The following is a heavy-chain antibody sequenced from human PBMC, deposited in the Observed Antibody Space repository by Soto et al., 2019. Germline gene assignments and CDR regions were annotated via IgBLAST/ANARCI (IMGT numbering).Heavy chain of an antibody. V-gene: IGHV3-7*05. J-gene: IGHJ6*02. CDR3: AREDCSSTSCYYYYGMDV. Sequence: GGSLRLSCAASGFTFSSYWMSWVRQAPGKGLEWVANIKQDGSGKYYVDSVKGRFTISRDNAKNSLYLQMNSLRAEDTAVYYCAREDCSSTSCYYYYGMDVWGQGTTVTVSS. D-gene: IGHD2-2*01. CDR1: GFTFSSYW. CDR2: IKQDGSGK.